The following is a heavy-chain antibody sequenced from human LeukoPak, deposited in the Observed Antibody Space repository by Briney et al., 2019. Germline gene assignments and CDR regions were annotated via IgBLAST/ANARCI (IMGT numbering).Heavy chain of an antibody. V-gene: IGHV4-59*01. CDR2: VSYSVGT. CDR3: VRAGSGYYVNA. CDR1: VGSINSYY. D-gene: IGHD5-12*01. Sequence: SETLSLTCTFSVGSINSYYCSSIRQPPGKGLEWIGYVSYSVGTNYNPSLKSRVIMSVDTSQNQFSLKLRSVTAAGTAVCYSVRAGSGYYVNAWGPGTLVTVSS. J-gene: IGHJ5*02.